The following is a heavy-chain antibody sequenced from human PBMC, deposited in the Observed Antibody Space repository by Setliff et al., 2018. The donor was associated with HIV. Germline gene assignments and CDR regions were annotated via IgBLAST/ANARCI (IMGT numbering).Heavy chain of an antibody. V-gene: IGHV3-23*01. J-gene: IGHJ4*02. CDR1: GFTFSTYG. Sequence: TGGSLRLSCAASGFTFSTYGMNWVRQAPGKGLEWVASISSSGAHIFPADSLKGRFTISRDNSKNTLYLQMNSLRAEDTAMYYCAKDHRVVSYYYDSSGYDYWGQGTLVTVSS. CDR2: ISSSGAHI. CDR3: AKDHRVVSYYYDSSGYDY. D-gene: IGHD3-22*01.